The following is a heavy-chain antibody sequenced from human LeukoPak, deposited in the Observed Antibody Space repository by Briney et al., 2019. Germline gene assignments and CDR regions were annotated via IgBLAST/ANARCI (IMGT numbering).Heavy chain of an antibody. CDR1: GYTFTSYP. CDR2: IASDGFMG. D-gene: IGHD3/OR15-3a*01. CDR3: SKDIFLFFGAT. J-gene: IGHJ4*02. V-gene: IGHV3-23*01. Sequence: SCKASGYTFTSYPVNSVRQAPGKGLEWVATIASDGFMGYYADSLKGPFVISRDTSHQTIYLQINSLRADDTGVYYISKDIFLFFGATRGQGTLVTV.